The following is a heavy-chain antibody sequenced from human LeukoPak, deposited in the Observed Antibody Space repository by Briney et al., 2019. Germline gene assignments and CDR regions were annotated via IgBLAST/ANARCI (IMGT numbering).Heavy chain of an antibody. CDR3: ARPVDSGYYSY. V-gene: IGHV1-69*01. CDR1: GGTFSSYA. Sequence: SVKVSCKASGGTFSSYAISWVRQAPGQGLGWMGGIIPIFGTANYAQKFQGRVTITADESTRTAYMELSSLRSEDTAVYYCARPVDSGYYSYWGQGTLVTVSS. J-gene: IGHJ4*02. D-gene: IGHD3-3*01. CDR2: IIPIFGTA.